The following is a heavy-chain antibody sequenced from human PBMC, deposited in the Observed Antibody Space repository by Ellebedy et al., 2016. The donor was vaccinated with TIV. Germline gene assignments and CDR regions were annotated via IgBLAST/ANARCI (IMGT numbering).Heavy chain of an antibody. CDR1: GGSISSYY. Sequence: SETLSLXXTVSGGSISSYYWSWIRQPPGKGLEWIGYIYYSGSTNYNPSLKSRVTISVDTSKNQFSLKLSSVTAADTAVYYCAGGVTDYDYWYFDLWGRGTLVTVSS. V-gene: IGHV4-59*01. CDR2: IYYSGST. J-gene: IGHJ2*01. D-gene: IGHD3-16*01. CDR3: AGGVTDYDYWYFDL.